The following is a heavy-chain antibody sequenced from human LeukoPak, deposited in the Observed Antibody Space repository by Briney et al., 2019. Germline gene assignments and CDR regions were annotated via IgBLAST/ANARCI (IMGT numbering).Heavy chain of an antibody. CDR1: GGSISSYY. D-gene: IGHD2-21*02. CDR2: IYYSGST. Sequence: SETLSLTCTVSGGSISSYYWSWIRQPPGKGLEWIGYIYYSGSTNYNPSLKSRVTISVDTSKNQFSLKLSSVTAADTAVYYCAAAPSYCGGDCWMAFDYWGQGTLVTVSS. V-gene: IGHV4-59*01. CDR3: AAAPSYCGGDCWMAFDY. J-gene: IGHJ4*02.